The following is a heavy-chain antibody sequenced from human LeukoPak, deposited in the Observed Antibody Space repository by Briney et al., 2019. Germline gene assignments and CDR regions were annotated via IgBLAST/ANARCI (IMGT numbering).Heavy chain of an antibody. CDR3: ARGRSSSWYPWYAFDI. J-gene: IGHJ3*02. V-gene: IGHV4-34*01. Sequence: SETLSLTRAVYGGSFSGYYWSWIRQPPGKGLEWIGEINHSGSTNYNPSLKSRVTISVDTSKNQFSLKLSSVTAADTAVYYCARGRSSSWYPWYAFDIWGQGTMVTVSS. CDR1: GGSFSGYY. CDR2: INHSGST. D-gene: IGHD6-13*01.